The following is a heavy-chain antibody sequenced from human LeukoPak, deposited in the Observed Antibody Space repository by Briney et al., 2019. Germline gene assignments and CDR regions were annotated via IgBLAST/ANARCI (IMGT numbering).Heavy chain of an antibody. CDR3: ARKFPTADDYFDY. V-gene: IGHV4-59*02. J-gene: IGHJ4*02. CDR2: IFYIGST. Sequence: SETLSLTCTVSGTSVNYHYWGWIRQSPGKGLEWIGYIFYIGSTKYNPSLESRVTISEDTSKNQLSLKLSSVTAADTAVYYCARKFPTADDYFDYWGQGILVSVSS. CDR1: GTSVNYHY. D-gene: IGHD6-25*01.